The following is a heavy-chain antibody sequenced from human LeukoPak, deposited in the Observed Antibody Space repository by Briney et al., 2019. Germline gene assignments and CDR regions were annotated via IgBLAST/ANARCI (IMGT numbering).Heavy chain of an antibody. Sequence: GGSLRLSCAASGFTFSSYAMSWVRQAPGKGLEWVSAISGSGGSTYYADSVKGRFTISRDNSKNTLYLQKNSLRAEDTAVYYCAKKVADIVVVVAAWYFDLWGRGTLVTVSS. J-gene: IGHJ2*01. D-gene: IGHD2-15*01. V-gene: IGHV3-23*01. CDR1: GFTFSSYA. CDR3: AKKVADIVVVVAAWYFDL. CDR2: ISGSGGST.